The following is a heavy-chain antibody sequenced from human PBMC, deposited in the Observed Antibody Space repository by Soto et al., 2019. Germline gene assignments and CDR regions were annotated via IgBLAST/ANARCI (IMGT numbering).Heavy chain of an antibody. V-gene: IGHV4-59*12. D-gene: IGHD1-20*01. Sequence: QVHLQESGPRLVKASETLSLTCTVSGDSIGSYYWSWVRQTPGKGLEWMGYIYYNGATNSNPSLKNRVTLSIDSSKNQFSLRLSSVTAADTALYYCAIITAVAGFWGQGTLVTVSS. CDR3: AIITAVAGF. CDR2: IYYNGAT. J-gene: IGHJ4*02. CDR1: GDSIGSYY.